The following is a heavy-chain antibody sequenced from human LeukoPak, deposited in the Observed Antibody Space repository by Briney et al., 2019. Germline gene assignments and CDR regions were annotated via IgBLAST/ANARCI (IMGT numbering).Heavy chain of an antibody. CDR2: IYYSGST. J-gene: IGHJ4*02. Sequence: PETPCLTCTVSGVSISSYYWSWIRQPPGRGLEWIGYIYYSGSTNHNPSLKSRVTMSIDTSKCQFSLKLDSVTAADTAVYYCAYIAGSQFDYWGQGVLV. D-gene: IGHD1-14*01. CDR3: AYIAGSQFDY. V-gene: IGHV4-59*01. CDR1: GVSISSYY.